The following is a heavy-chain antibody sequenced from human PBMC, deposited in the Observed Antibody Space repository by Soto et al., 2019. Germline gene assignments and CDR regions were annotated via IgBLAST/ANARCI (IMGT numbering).Heavy chain of an antibody. J-gene: IGHJ6*02. Sequence: SVKVSCKASGGTFSSYAISWVRQAPGQGLEWMGGIIPIFGTANYAQKFQGRVTITADKSTSTAYMELSSLRSEDTAVYYCASRTTGTAVGRPTRWGPVNYGMDVWGQGTTVTVSS. D-gene: IGHD1-1*01. CDR1: GGTFSSYA. V-gene: IGHV1-69*06. CDR2: IIPIFGTA. CDR3: ASRTTGTAVGRPTRWGPVNYGMDV.